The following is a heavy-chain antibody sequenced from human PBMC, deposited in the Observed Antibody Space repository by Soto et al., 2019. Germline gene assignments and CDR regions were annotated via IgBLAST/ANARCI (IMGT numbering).Heavy chain of an antibody. V-gene: IGHV4-61*01. CDR1: GGSVSSYSDY. J-gene: IGHJ4*02. Sequence: QVQLRESGPGLVKPSETLSLTCTVSGGSVSSYSDYWSWIRQPPGKGLEWIGYVYNSGSTNYNPSLKSRVTISVDTSKNQFSLKLTSVTAADTAVYYCARGSRTILGVVHFDYWGQGTLVTVSS. CDR2: VYNSGST. CDR3: ARGSRTILGVVHFDY. D-gene: IGHD3-3*01.